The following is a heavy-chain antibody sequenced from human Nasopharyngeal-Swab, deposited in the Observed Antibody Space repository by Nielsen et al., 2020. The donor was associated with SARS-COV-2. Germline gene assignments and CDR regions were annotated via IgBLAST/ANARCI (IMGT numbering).Heavy chain of an antibody. V-gene: IGHV3-9*01. CDR1: GFTFDDHA. D-gene: IGHD4-23*01. Sequence: SLKISCAASGFTFDDHAMHWVRQAPGKGLEWVSGIIWNGDSRGYADSVKGRFTISRDSAKKSLYLQMNSLRPYDTALYYCAKDKGRGISPVEGSLDIWGQGTMVTVSS. CDR3: AKDKGRGISPVEGSLDI. CDR2: IIWNGDSR. J-gene: IGHJ3*02.